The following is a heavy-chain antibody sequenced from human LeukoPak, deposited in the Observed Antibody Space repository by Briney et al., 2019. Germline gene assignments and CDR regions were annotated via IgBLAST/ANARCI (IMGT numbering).Heavy chain of an antibody. CDR3: ARNYYDSSGHGNYFDY. J-gene: IGHJ4*02. CDR2: IYYSGST. V-gene: IGHV4-61*01. CDR1: GGSVSSGSYY. D-gene: IGHD3-22*01. Sequence: SETLSLTCTVSGGSVSSGSYYWSWVRQPPGKGLEWIVYIYYSGSTNYNPSLKSRVTISVDTSKNQFSLKLSSVTAADTAVYYCARNYYDSSGHGNYFDYWGQGTLVTVSS.